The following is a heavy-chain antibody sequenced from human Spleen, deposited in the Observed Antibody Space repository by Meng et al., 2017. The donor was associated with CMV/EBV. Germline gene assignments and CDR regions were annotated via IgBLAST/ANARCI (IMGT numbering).Heavy chain of an antibody. Sequence: GESLKISCAASGFTFSSYAMSWVRQAPGKGLEWVSAISGSGDGTYYADSVKGRFTISRDNSKNTLYLQMNSLRAEDTAVYYCARGTHHSRVAGPLGDYYYGMDVWGQGTTVTVSS. J-gene: IGHJ6*02. CDR2: ISGSGDGT. D-gene: IGHD6-19*01. V-gene: IGHV3-23*01. CDR3: ARGTHHSRVAGPLGDYYYGMDV. CDR1: GFTFSSYA.